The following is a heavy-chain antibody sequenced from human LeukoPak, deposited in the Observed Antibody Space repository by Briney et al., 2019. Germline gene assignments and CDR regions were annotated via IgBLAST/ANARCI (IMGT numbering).Heavy chain of an antibody. V-gene: IGHV1-69*13. CDR2: IIPIFGTS. Sequence: SVTVSCKATGGTFNSYGVSWVRQAPGQGLEWMGGIIPIFGTSTYAQKFQGSVTITADESTSTAYMELSSLRSEDTAVYYCARSNYYGSGTPDYYYGMDVWGIGTTVTVSS. CDR3: ARSNYYGSGTPDYYYGMDV. D-gene: IGHD3-10*01. J-gene: IGHJ6*04. CDR1: GGTFNSYG.